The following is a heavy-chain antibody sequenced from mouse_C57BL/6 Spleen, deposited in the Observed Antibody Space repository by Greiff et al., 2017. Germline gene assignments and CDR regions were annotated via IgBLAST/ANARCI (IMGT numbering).Heavy chain of an antibody. CDR3: ARWGDYDGYYFDY. J-gene: IGHJ2*01. D-gene: IGHD2-4*01. V-gene: IGHV1-42*01. CDR1: GYSFTGYY. CDR2: INPSTGGT. Sequence: VQLQQSGPELVKPGASVKISCKASGYSFTGYYMNWVKQSPEKSLEWIGEINPSTGGTTYNQKFKAKATLTVDKSSSTAYMQLKSLTSEDSAVYYCARWGDYDGYYFDYWGQGTTLTVSS.